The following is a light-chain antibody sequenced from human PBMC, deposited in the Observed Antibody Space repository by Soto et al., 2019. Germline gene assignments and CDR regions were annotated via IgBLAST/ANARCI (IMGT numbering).Light chain of an antibody. V-gene: IGKV1-5*03. J-gene: IGKJ2*01. CDR3: QQYDSNSP. CDR1: QSISTW. Sequence: DIQMTQSPSTLSASVGDRVTITCRASQSISTWLAWYQQKPGKAPKLLIYMASTLESGVPSRFSGSGSGTEFTLTISSPQPDDFATYYCQQYDSNSPFGQGTKLEIK. CDR2: MAS.